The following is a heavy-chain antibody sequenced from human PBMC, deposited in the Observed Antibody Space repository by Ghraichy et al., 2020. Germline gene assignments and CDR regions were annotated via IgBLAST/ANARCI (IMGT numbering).Heavy chain of an antibody. CDR3: AREDTAMDRYYYYYYGVDV. Sequence: SETLSLTCTVSGGSISTYDSRWIRLRPRKGQKRNGYIYYSVSTNYNPSLKSRVTISVDTSKNQFSLKLSSVTAADTAVYYCAREDTAMDRYYYYYYGVDVWGQSTTVTVSS. D-gene: IGHD5-18*01. V-gene: IGHV4-59*01. CDR1: GGSISTYD. CDR2: IYYSVST. J-gene: IGHJ6*02.